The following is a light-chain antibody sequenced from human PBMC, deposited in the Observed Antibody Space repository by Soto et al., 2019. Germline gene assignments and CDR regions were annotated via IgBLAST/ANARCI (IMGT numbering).Light chain of an antibody. J-gene: IGLJ2*01. Sequence: QAVVTQPPSASGTPGQRASISCSGSSSNIGVNTVNWYQQLPGAAPRLLIYSTNQRPSGVPDRFSGSKSGTSASLAISGLQSEDEADYYCAAWDDSLNGHVVFGGGTKVTAL. CDR3: AAWDDSLNGHVV. CDR2: STN. V-gene: IGLV1-44*01. CDR1: SSNIGVNT.